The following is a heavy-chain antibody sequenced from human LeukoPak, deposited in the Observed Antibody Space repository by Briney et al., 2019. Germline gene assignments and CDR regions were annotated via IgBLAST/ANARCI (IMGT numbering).Heavy chain of an antibody. CDR1: GYTLTELS. J-gene: IGHJ4*02. V-gene: IGHV1-24*01. CDR3: ATVSWLYDAFGEFHFDY. D-gene: IGHD3-10*01. Sequence: ASVKLSCKVSGYTLTELSMHWVRQAPGKGLEWMGGFDPEDGETIYAQKFQGRVTMTEDTSTDTAYMELSSLRSEDTAVYYCATVSWLYDAFGEFHFDYWGQGTLVTVSS. CDR2: FDPEDGET.